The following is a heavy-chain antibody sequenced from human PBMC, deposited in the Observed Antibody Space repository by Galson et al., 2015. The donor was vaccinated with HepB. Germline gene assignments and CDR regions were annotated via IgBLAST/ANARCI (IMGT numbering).Heavy chain of an antibody. V-gene: IGHV3-23*01. J-gene: IGHJ4*02. D-gene: IGHD3-10*01. CDR2: ISGSGDST. CDR1: GFTFSSFA. CDR3: AKVGGTYYGSGRPFDY. Sequence: SLRLSCAASGFTFSSFAMSWVRQAPGKGLEWVASISGSGDSTYYADSVKGRFTISRDNPTHTLYLQMNSLRAEDTAVYYCAKVGGTYYGSGRPFDYWGQGTLVTVSS.